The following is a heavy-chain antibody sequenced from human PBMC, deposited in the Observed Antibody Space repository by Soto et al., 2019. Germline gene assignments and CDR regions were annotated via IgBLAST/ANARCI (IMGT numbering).Heavy chain of an antibody. D-gene: IGHD1-7*01. J-gene: IGHJ6*02. CDR1: GYSFTSYW. V-gene: IGHV5-51*01. CDR3: ARRRDNWNYATIDYYYYGMDV. CDR2: IYPGDSDT. Sequence: PGESLKISCKGSGYSFTSYWIGGVRQMPGKGLEWMGIIYPGDSDTRYSPSFQGQVTISADKSISTAYLQWSSLKASDTAMYYCARRRDNWNYATIDYYYYGMDVWGQGTTVTVSS.